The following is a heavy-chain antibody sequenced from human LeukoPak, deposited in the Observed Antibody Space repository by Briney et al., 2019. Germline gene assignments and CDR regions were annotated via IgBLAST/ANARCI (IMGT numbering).Heavy chain of an antibody. CDR2: INTNTGNP. D-gene: IGHD1-26*01. Sequence: GASVKVSCKASGYTFSKYGINWVRQAPGQGLEWMGWINTNTGNPAYGQGFTGRLVFSLDTSVSTAYLQISSLKAEDTAVYYCARGRGASSESYYYFDYWGQGSLVTVSS. J-gene: IGHJ4*02. V-gene: IGHV7-4-1*02. CDR3: ARGRGASSESYYYFDY. CDR1: GYTFSKYG.